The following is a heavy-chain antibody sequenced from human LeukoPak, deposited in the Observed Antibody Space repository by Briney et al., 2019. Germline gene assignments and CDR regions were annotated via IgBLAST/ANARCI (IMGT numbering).Heavy chain of an antibody. V-gene: IGHV1-18*01. CDR2: ISAYNGNT. CDR1: GYTFTSYG. D-gene: IGHD3-10*01. CDR3: ARDLPMVRGVIITHGIFDY. Sequence: ASVKVSCKASGYTFTSYGISWVRQAPGQGLEWMGWISAYNGNTNYAQKLRGRVTMTTDTSTSTAYMELRSLRSDDTAVYYCARDLPMVRGVIITHGIFDYWGQGTLVTVSS. J-gene: IGHJ4*02.